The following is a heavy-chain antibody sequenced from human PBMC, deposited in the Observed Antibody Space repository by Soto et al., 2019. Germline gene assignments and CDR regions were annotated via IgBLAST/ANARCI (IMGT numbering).Heavy chain of an antibody. CDR2: IDPSDSYT. CDR3: ARLFIAVAGTDRWFDP. V-gene: IGHV5-10-1*01. Sequence: GESLKISCKGSGYSFTSYWISWVRQMPGKGLEWMGRIDPSDSYTNYSPSFQGHVTISADKSISTAYLQWSSLKASDTAMYYCARLFIAVAGTDRWFDPWGQGTLVTVSS. CDR1: GYSFTSYW. D-gene: IGHD6-19*01. J-gene: IGHJ5*02.